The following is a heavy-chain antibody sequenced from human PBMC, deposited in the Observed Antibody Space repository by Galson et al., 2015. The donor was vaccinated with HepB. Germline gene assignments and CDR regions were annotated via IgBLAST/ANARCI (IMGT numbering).Heavy chain of an antibody. CDR3: AKDHAHIVVVTAIEVGIGSADY. Sequence: SLRLSCAASGFTFSSYAMHWVRQAPGKGLEWVAVISYDGSNKYYADSVKGRFTISRDNSKNTLYLQMNSLRAEDTAVYYCAKDHAHIVVVTAIEVGIGSADYWGQGTLVTVSS. D-gene: IGHD2-21*02. J-gene: IGHJ4*02. CDR1: GFTFSSYA. CDR2: ISYDGSNK. V-gene: IGHV3-30*04.